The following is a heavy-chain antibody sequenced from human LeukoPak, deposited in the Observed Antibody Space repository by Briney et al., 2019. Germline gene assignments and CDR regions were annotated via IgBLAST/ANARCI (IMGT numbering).Heavy chain of an antibody. CDR2: ISGSGGST. Sequence: QPGGSLRLSCAASGFTFSSYAMSWVRQAPGEGLEWVSGISGSGGSTHYADSVKGRFTISRDVSKSTVYLQINSLRAEDTAVYYCAKRSYYYYDSSGCDDYWGQGTLVTVSS. CDR1: GFTFSSYA. J-gene: IGHJ4*02. D-gene: IGHD3-22*01. V-gene: IGHV3-23*01. CDR3: AKRSYYYYDSSGCDDY.